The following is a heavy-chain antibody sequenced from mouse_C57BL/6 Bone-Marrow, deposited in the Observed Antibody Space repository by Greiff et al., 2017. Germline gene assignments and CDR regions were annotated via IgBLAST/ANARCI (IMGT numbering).Heavy chain of an antibody. D-gene: IGHD2-3*01. CDR3: ARKGWLPYAMDY. V-gene: IGHV1-61*01. Sequence: QVHVKQPGAELVRPGSSVKLSCKASGYTFTSYWMDWVKQRPGQGLEWIGNIYPSDSETHYNQQFKDKATLTVDKSSSTAYMQLSSLTSEDSAVYYCARKGWLPYAMDYWGQGTSVTVSS. J-gene: IGHJ4*01. CDR1: GYTFTSYW. CDR2: IYPSDSET.